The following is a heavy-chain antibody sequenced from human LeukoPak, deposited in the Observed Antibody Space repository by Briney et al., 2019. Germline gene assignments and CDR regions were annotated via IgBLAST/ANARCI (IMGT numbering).Heavy chain of an antibody. J-gene: IGHJ4*02. CDR1: GFTFSSYG. CDR2: ISGSGGST. Sequence: GGSLRLSCAASGFTFSSYGMSWVRQAPGKGLEWVPAISGSGGSTYYADSVKGRFTISRDNSKNTLYLQMNSLRAEDTAVYYCAKTGYCSSTSCLGFDYWGQGTLVTVSS. V-gene: IGHV3-23*01. D-gene: IGHD2-2*01. CDR3: AKTGYCSSTSCLGFDY.